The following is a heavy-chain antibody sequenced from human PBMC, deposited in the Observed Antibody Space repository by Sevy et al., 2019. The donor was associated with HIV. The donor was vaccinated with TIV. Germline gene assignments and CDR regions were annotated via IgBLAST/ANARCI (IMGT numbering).Heavy chain of an antibody. D-gene: IGHD3-16*01. J-gene: IGHJ6*03. CDR2: IKRKTDGGTT. CDR3: TTGYVPRYYYYYMDV. Sequence: GGSLRLSCAASGFTFSNAWMSWVRQAPGKGLEWVGRIKRKTDGGTTDYAAPVKGRFTISRDDSKNTLYLQMNSLKTEDTAVYYCTTGYVPRYYYYYMDVWGKGTTVTVSS. V-gene: IGHV3-15*01. CDR1: GFTFSNAW.